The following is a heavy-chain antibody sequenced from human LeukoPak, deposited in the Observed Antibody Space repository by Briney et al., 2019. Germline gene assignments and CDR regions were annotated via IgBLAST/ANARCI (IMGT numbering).Heavy chain of an antibody. CDR2: IYYSGST. D-gene: IGHD1-26*01. J-gene: IGHJ5*02. Sequence: SQTLSLTCTVSGGSISSGGYYWSWIRQPPGKGLEWMGYIYYSGSTNYNPSLKSRVTISVDMSKNQFSLKLSSVTAADTAVYYCTRHKGVGALTWGQGTLVTVSS. CDR1: GGSISSGGYY. CDR3: TRHKGVGALT. V-gene: IGHV4-61*08.